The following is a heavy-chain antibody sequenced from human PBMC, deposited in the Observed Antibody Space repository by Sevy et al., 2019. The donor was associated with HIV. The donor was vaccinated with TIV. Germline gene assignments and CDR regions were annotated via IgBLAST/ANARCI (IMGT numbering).Heavy chain of an antibody. CDR3: ALGYYDSSGYSPYYYYYGMDV. J-gene: IGHJ6*02. CDR1: GFTFSSYA. CDR2: ISGSGGST. V-gene: IGHV3-23*01. D-gene: IGHD3-22*01. Sequence: GGSLRLSCAASGFTFSSYAMSWVRQAPGKGLEWVSAISGSGGSTYYAVSVKGRFTISGDNSKQTLYLQMNSLRAEDTAVYYCALGYYDSSGYSPYYYYYGMDVWGQGTTVTVSS.